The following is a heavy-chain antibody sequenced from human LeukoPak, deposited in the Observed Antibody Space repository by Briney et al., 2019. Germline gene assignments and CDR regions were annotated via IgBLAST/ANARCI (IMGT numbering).Heavy chain of an antibody. Sequence: SETLSLTCAVYGGSFSGYYWSWIRQPPGKGLEWIGEINHSGSTNYNPSLKSRVTISVDTSKNQFSLKLSSVTAADTAVYYCARGGKSGYPDYWGHGTLVTVSS. D-gene: IGHD5-12*01. CDR3: ARGGKSGYPDY. CDR2: INHSGST. CDR1: GGSFSGYY. J-gene: IGHJ4*01. V-gene: IGHV4-34*01.